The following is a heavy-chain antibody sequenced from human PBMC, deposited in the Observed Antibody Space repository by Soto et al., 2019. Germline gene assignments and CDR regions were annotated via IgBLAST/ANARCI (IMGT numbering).Heavy chain of an antibody. J-gene: IGHJ4*02. CDR3: ARHTFGRADDFLP. CDR2: ISSGGST. D-gene: IGHD3-9*01. Sequence: EVQLVESGGGLVQPGGSLRLSCAASGFTVSSYYMTWVRQATGKGLQWVAVISSGGSTYYADSVKGRFTISRDNSKNTLYLEINGPGAEETAVYYCARHTFGRADDFLPGGQGALGTASS. CDR1: GFTVSSYY. V-gene: IGHV3-66*04.